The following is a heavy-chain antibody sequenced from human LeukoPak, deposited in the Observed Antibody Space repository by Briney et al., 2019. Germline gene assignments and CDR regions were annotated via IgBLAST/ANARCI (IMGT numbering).Heavy chain of an antibody. J-gene: IGHJ6*02. Sequence: SQTLSLTCTVSGVSINSGDYFWRWIRQHPGKGLEWIGYIYYSESTHYNPSLKTRITISVDTSKNEFSLKPSSVTAADTAVYYCARVHHERLRLDVWGQGTTVTVSS. CDR2: IYYSEST. CDR3: ARVHHERLRLDV. CDR1: GVSINSGDYF. D-gene: IGHD2-21*02. V-gene: IGHV4-31*03.